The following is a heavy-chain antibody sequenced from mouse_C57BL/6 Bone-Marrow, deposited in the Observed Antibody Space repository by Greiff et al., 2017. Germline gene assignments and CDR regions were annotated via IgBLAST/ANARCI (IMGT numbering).Heavy chain of an antibody. J-gene: IGHJ3*01. CDR1: GYTFTSYW. CDR2: IYPGSGST. CDR3: ARSFWAWFAY. Sequence: QVQLQQPGAELVMPGASVKLSCKASGYTFTSYWMHWVKQRPGQGLEWIGDIYPGSGSTNYNEKFKSKATLTVDTSSSTAYMQLSSLTSEDSAVYYCARSFWAWFAYWGQGTLVTVSA. V-gene: IGHV1-55*01.